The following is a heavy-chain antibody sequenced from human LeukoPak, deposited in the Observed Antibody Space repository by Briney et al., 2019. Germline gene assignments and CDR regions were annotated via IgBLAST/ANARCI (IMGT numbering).Heavy chain of an antibody. CDR2: INPNSGGT. J-gene: IGHJ4*02. CDR1: GYTFTGYY. V-gene: IGHV1-2*02. D-gene: IGHD5-18*01. Sequence: ASVKASCKASGYTFTGYYMHWVRQAPGQGLEWMGWINPNSGGTNYAQKFQGRVTMTRDTSISTAYMELSRLRSDDTAVYYCARGLWDTAMVFNYWGQGTLVTVSS. CDR3: ARGLWDTAMVFNY.